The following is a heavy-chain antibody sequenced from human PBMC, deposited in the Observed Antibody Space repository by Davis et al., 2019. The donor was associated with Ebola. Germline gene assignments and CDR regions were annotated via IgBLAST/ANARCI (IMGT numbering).Heavy chain of an antibody. Sequence: GGSLRLSCAASGFTLTGYGYTMCWVRQAPGQGLEWVSGIYESGEILYYADSVKGRFTISRDNSKNTLYLQMNSLRAEDTAVYYCAKGLVVPADWVQGTLVTVSS. D-gene: IGHD2-2*01. V-gene: IGHV3-23*01. CDR1: GFTLTGYGYT. CDR3: AKGLVVPAD. J-gene: IGHJ4*02. CDR2: IYESGEIL.